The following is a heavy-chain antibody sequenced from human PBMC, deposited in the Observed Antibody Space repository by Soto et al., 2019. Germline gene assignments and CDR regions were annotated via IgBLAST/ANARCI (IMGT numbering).Heavy chain of an antibody. CDR3: AKDVSSRRWFAR. D-gene: IGHD3-16*01. CDR1: GASIRSYH. CDR2: MQHTGNT. V-gene: IGHV4-4*07. J-gene: IGHJ5*02. Sequence: QVQLQESGPGLVKPSETLSLTCAVSGASIRSYHWSWIRQPAGKGLEWIGRMQHTGNTNYNPSLKSRVTMSVDTSKNQISLKMTSVTAAGTAVYFCAKDVSSRRWFARWGQGILVIVSS.